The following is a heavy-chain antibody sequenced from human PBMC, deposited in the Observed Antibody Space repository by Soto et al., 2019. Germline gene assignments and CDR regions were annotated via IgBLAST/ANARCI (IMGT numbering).Heavy chain of an antibody. CDR2: IYHSGRT. V-gene: IGHV4-38-2*01. D-gene: IGHD1-7*01. J-gene: IGHJ5*02. Sequence: SETLSLTCAVSGYSISSGYYWGWIRQPPGKGLEWIGSIYHSGRTYYNPSLKSRVTISVDTSKNQFSLKLSSATAADTAVDYCARGGEYNWNYGWFDPWGQGTLVTVSS. CDR3: ARGGEYNWNYGWFDP. CDR1: GYSISSGYY.